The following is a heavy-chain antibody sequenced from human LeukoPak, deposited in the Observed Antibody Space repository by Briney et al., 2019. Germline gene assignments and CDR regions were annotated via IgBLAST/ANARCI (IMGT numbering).Heavy chain of an antibody. D-gene: IGHD3-3*01. CDR2: LYYSGST. CDR1: GGSISSYY. J-gene: IGHJ3*02. CDR3: ARGIASEYDLRDAFDI. Sequence: SETLSLTCTVSGGSISSYYWSWIRQPPGKGLVWSGYLYYSGSTNYNPSLKSRVTISVDTSKNQFSLKLSSVTAADTAVYYCARGIASEYDLRDAFDIWGQGTMVTVSS. V-gene: IGHV4-59*01.